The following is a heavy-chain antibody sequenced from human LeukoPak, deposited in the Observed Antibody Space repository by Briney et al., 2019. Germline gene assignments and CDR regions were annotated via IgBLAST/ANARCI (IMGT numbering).Heavy chain of an antibody. J-gene: IGHJ3*02. Sequence: GASVKVSFKASGGTFISYAISWVRQAPGQGLEWMGGVIPIFGTANYAQKFQGRVTITADESTSTAYMELSSLRSEDTAVYYCARVAADDAFDIWGQGTMVTVSS. D-gene: IGHD2-15*01. CDR1: GGTFISYA. V-gene: IGHV1-69*13. CDR2: VIPIFGTA. CDR3: ARVAADDAFDI.